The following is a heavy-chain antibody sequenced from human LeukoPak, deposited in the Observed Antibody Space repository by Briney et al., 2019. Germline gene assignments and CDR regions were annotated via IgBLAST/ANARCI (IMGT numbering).Heavy chain of an antibody. CDR1: GFTFSSYA. Sequence: GGSLRLSCAASGFTFSSYAMSWVRQAPGKGLGWVSAISGSGGSTYYADSVKGRFTISRDNSKNTLYLQMNSRHAAAPAAYSGAGGSTDNEPPYFDSWGQGTLVTVSS. D-gene: IGHD1-1*01. V-gene: IGHV3-23*01. J-gene: IGHJ4*02. CDR2: ISGSGGST. CDR3: AGGSTDNEPPYFDS.